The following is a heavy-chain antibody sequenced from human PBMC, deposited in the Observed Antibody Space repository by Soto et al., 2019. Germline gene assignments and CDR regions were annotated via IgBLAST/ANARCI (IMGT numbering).Heavy chain of an antibody. CDR1: GGSFSGYY. CDR3: ARESDDILAGPPWVWYFDL. CDR2: INDGGSI. V-gene: IGHV4-34*01. J-gene: IGHJ2*01. Sequence: QVQLQQWGAGPLRPLETLSLTCGVSGGSFSGYYWAWIRQSPGKGLEWIGEINDGGSINYNPSLKSRVSISVGTSKNPYSLNMRSVTAADTAVYYCARESDDILAGPPWVWYFDLWGRGTLVTVSS. D-gene: IGHD3-9*01.